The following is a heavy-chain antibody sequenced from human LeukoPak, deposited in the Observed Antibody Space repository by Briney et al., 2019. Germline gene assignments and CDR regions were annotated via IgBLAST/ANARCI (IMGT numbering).Heavy chain of an antibody. CDR2: ISSGSSTV. J-gene: IGHJ4*02. V-gene: IGHV3-48*01. D-gene: IGHD1-26*01. CDR3: ARRGSGSYYGPFDY. Sequence: PGGSLRLSCAASGFTFSSYSMSWVRQAPGKGLEWVSYISSGSSTVYYADSVKGRFTISRDNAKDSLYLQMNSLSAEDTAVYYCARRGSGSYYGPFDYWGQGTLVTVSS. CDR1: GFTFSSYS.